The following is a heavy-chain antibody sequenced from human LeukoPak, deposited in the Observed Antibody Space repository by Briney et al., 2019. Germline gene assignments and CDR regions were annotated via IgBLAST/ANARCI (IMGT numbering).Heavy chain of an antibody. Sequence: PGGSLRLSCAASGFTFGSYSMNWVRQAPGKGLEWVASINPDGNKKYSADSVKGRFTISRDNAENSLYLQMNSLRVEDTAFYYCARDLAYSRLDYWGQGMLVTVSS. J-gene: IGHJ4*02. V-gene: IGHV3-7*01. CDR1: GFTFGSYS. CDR2: INPDGNKK. D-gene: IGHD5-18*01. CDR3: ARDLAYSRLDY.